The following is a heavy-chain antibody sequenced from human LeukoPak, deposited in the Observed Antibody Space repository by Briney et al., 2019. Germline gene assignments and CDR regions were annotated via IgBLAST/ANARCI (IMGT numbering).Heavy chain of an antibody. V-gene: IGHV3-21*01. CDR3: ARTFENTYGVY. CDR2: ISSSSSYI. D-gene: IGHD5-18*01. J-gene: IGHJ4*01. Sequence: PGGSLRLSCAASGFTFSSYSMNWVRQAPGKGLEWVSSISSSSSYIYYADSVKGRFTISRDSAKNSLYLQMNSLRGEDTAVFYCARTFENTYGVYSGPGTLVTVSS. CDR1: GFTFSSYS.